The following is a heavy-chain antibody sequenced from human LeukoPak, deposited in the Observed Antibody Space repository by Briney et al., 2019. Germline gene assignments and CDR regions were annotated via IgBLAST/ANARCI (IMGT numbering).Heavy chain of an antibody. Sequence: HPGGSLRLSCAASGFTFSSYWMSWVRQAPGKGLEWVANIKQDGSEKYYVDSVKGRFTISRDNAKNSLFLQMNNLRAGDTAVYYCARGGSGYHSGFNFMYDFWGQGTLVTVSS. J-gene: IGHJ4*02. CDR2: IKQDGSEK. D-gene: IGHD1-26*01. V-gene: IGHV3-7*01. CDR3: ARGGSGYHSGFNFMYDF. CDR1: GFTFSSYW.